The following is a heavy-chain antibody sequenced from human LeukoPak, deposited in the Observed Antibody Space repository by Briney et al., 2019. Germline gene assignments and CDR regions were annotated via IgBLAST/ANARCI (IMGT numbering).Heavy chain of an antibody. CDR2: ISSSSSYI. V-gene: IGHV3-21*01. CDR1: GFTFSSYS. J-gene: IGHJ4*02. CDR3: ARDRGALRFGELLGY. D-gene: IGHD3-10*01. Sequence: PGRSLRLSCAASGFTFSSYSMNWVRQAPGKGLEWVSSISSSSSYIYYADSVKGRFTISRDNAKNSLYLQMNSLRAEDTAVYYCARDRGALRFGELLGYWGQGTLVTVSS.